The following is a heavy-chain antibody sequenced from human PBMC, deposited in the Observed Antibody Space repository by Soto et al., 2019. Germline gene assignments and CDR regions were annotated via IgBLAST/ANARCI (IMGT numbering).Heavy chain of an antibody. CDR2: ISYDGSNK. Sequence: QVQLVESGGGVVQPGRSLRLSCAASGFTFSSYAMHWVRQAPGKGLEWVAVISYDGSNKYYADSVKGRFTISRDNSKNTLYLQMNSLRAEDTAVYYCARAYILPGYPNLDYWGQGTLVTVSS. CDR3: ARAYILPGYPNLDY. D-gene: IGHD3-9*01. J-gene: IGHJ4*02. CDR1: GFTFSSYA. V-gene: IGHV3-30-3*01.